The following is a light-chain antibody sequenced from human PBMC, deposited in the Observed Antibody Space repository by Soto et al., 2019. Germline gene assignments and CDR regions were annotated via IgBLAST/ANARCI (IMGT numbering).Light chain of an antibody. J-gene: IGKJ1*01. CDR2: GAS. CDR3: QQYGSSPRT. V-gene: IGKV3-20*01. Sequence: EIVLTQSPAPLSLSPGEGATLSCRSSRGVSANYLAWYQQKPGQAPTLIIYGASIRAAGIPDRFSGSGSGTDFTLTIRRLEPDDVAVYYCQQYGSSPRTLGQGTKVDIK. CDR1: RGVSANY.